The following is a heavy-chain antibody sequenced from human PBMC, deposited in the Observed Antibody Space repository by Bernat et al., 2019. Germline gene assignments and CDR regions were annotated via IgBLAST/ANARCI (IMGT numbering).Heavy chain of an antibody. J-gene: IGHJ4*02. CDR3: ARGPGNFDY. D-gene: IGHD1-14*01. CDR2: ISSTSSYI. V-gene: IGHV3-21*05. CDR1: GFTFSSYA. Sequence: EVQLLESGGGLVQPGGSLRLSCAASGFTFSSYAMSWVRQAPGKGLEWVSYISSTSSYIYYADSVKGRFTISRDNAKNSLYLQMNSLRAEDTAVYYCARGPGNFDYWGQGTLVTVSS.